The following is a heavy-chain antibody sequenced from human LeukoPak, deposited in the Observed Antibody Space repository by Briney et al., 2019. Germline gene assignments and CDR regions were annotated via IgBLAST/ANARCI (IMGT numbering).Heavy chain of an antibody. D-gene: IGHD3-22*01. V-gene: IGHV3-23*01. Sequence: GGSLRLACAASGFTFSSYAMSWVRQAPGKGLEWVSAISGSGGSTYYADSVKGRFTISRDNSKNTLYLQMNSLRAEDTAVYYCAKYRITMIVVGGAFDIWGPGTMVTVSS. CDR1: GFTFSSYA. J-gene: IGHJ3*02. CDR2: ISGSGGST. CDR3: AKYRITMIVVGGAFDI.